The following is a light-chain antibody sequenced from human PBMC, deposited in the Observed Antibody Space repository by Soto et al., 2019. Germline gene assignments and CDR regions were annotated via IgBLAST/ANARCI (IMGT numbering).Light chain of an antibody. CDR2: EVR. CDR1: ISDIGGYDY. Sequence: QTLLTQPASVSGSPGQSITISCTGTISDIGGYDYVSWYQQRPGKAPKLMIYEVRYRPSGVSNRFSGSKSGNTASLTISGLQAEDEAVYYCCSYTRTSNHSFFGSGTKVTVL. CDR3: CSYTRTSNHSF. J-gene: IGLJ1*01. V-gene: IGLV2-14*01.